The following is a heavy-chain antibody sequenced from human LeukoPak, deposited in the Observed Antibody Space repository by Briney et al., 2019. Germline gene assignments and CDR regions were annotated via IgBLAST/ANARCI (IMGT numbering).Heavy chain of an antibody. Sequence: HGESLKISCKGSGYSFSSYWIAWVRRMPGKGLEWMGIIFPGDSDTRYSPSFEGQVTISADKSISTAYLQWSSLKASDTGMYFCARRHDGGGWNYYAMDVWGQVTTVTVSS. J-gene: IGHJ6*02. CDR1: GYSFSSYW. V-gene: IGHV5-51*01. CDR2: IFPGDSDT. CDR3: ARRHDGGGWNYYAMDV. D-gene: IGHD4-23*01.